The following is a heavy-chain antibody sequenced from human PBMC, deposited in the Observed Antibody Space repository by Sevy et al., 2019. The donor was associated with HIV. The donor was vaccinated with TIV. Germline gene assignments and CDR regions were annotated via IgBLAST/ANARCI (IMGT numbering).Heavy chain of an antibody. CDR3: ARDGGVAAADDYYYYGMDV. D-gene: IGHD6-13*01. Sequence: ASVKVSCKASGYTLTGYGISWVRQAPGQGLEWMGWISAYNGNTNYAQMLQGRVTMTTDTSTSTAYMELRSLRSDDTAVYYCARDGGVAAADDYYYYGMDVWGQGSTVTVSS. CDR1: GYTLTGYG. J-gene: IGHJ6*02. CDR2: ISAYNGNT. V-gene: IGHV1-18*01.